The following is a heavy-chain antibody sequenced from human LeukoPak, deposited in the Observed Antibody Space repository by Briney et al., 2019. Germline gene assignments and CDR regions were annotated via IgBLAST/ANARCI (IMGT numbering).Heavy chain of an antibody. V-gene: IGHV3-33*01. D-gene: IGHD3-22*01. CDR2: IWYDGSNR. Sequence: PGGSLRLSCAASGFTFSRYGMHWVRQAPGKGLEWVAVIWYDGSNRQYADSVKGRLTISRDNSKNTLYLQMNSLRAEDTAVYYCARDFGFSPSSGYPFDYWGQGALVTVSS. CDR3: ARDFGFSPSSGYPFDY. CDR1: GFTFSRYG. J-gene: IGHJ4*02.